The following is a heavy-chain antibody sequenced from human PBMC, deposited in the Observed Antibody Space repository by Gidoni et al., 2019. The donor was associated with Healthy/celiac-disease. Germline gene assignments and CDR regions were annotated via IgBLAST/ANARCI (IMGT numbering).Heavy chain of an antibody. J-gene: IGHJ6*02. Sequence: EVQLLESGGGLVQPGGSLRLSCAASGFTFSSYALRWVRQAPGKGLEWVSAISGSGGSTYYADSVKGRFTISRDNSKNTLYLQMNSLRAEDTAVYYCAKAVYDFWSGYYIQRGYYYGMDVWGQGTTVTVSS. D-gene: IGHD3-3*01. CDR2: ISGSGGST. V-gene: IGHV3-23*01. CDR3: AKAVYDFWSGYYIQRGYYYGMDV. CDR1: GFTFSSYA.